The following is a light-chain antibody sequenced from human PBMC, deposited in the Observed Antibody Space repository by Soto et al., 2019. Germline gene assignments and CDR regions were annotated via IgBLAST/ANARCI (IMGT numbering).Light chain of an antibody. J-gene: IGKJ4*01. CDR2: LGS. Sequence: MTQSPSTVSGSVGDRVTITCRASQTISSWLAWYLQKPGQSPQLLIYLGSNRASGVPDRFSGSGSGTDFTLKISRVEAEDVGVYYCMQALQIHLTFGGGTKVDIK. V-gene: IGKV2-28*01. CDR1: QTISSW. CDR3: MQALQIHLT.